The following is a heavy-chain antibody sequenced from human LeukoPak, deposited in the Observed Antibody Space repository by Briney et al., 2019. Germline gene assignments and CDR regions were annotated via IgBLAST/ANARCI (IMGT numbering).Heavy chain of an antibody. CDR1: GGSFSGYY. J-gene: IGHJ4*02. D-gene: IGHD5-12*01. CDR2: INHSGST. V-gene: IGHV4-34*01. CDR3: ARRNGQDIVATFRRRYYFDY. Sequence: SETLSLTCAVYGGSFSGYYWSWIRQPPGKGLEWIGEINHSGSTNYNPSLKSRVTISVDTSKNQFSLKLSSVTAADTAVYYCARRNGQDIVATFRRRYYFDYWGQGTLVTVSS.